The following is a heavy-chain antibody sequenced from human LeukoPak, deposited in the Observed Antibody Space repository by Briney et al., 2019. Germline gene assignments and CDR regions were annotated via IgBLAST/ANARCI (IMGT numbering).Heavy chain of an antibody. J-gene: IGHJ4*02. D-gene: IGHD2-2*01. Sequence: PSETLSLTCTVSGGSISSGSYYWSWIRQPAGKGLEWIGRIYTSGSTNYNPSLKSRVTISVDTSKNQFSLKLSSVTAADTAVYYCVTPSIYCSSTSCNWGQGTLVTVSS. CDR3: VTPSIYCSSTSCN. V-gene: IGHV4-61*02. CDR1: GGSISSGSYY. CDR2: IYTSGST.